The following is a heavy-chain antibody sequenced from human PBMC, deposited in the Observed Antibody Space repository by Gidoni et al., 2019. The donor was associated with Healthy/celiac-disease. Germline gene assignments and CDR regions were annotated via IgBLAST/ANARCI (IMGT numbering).Heavy chain of an antibody. V-gene: IGHV1-46*01. J-gene: IGHJ3*02. D-gene: IGHD3-3*01. CDR3: ARDKHDFWSGQPHDAFDI. CDR1: GYTFPSYY. CDR2: INPSGGST. Sequence: QVQLVQSGAEVKKPGASVKVSCKASGYTFPSYYMHWVRQAPGQGLEWMGIINPSGGSTSDAQKFQGRVTMTRDTSTSTVYMELSSLRSEDTAVYYCARDKHDFWSGQPHDAFDIWGQGTMVTVSS.